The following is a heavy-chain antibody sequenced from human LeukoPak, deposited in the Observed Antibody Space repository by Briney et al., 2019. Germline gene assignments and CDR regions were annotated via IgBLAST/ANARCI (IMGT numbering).Heavy chain of an antibody. CDR1: GFTFSSYG. CDR2: IRYDGSNK. D-gene: IGHD3-10*01. Sequence: GGSLRLSCAASGFTFSSYGMHWVRQAPGKGLEWVAFIRYDGSNKYYADSVKGRFTISRDNSKNTLYLQMNSLRAEDTAVYYCAKDPHYYGSGSYYNSGWFDPWGQGTLVTVSS. CDR3: AKDPHYYGSGSYYNSGWFDP. V-gene: IGHV3-30*02. J-gene: IGHJ5*02.